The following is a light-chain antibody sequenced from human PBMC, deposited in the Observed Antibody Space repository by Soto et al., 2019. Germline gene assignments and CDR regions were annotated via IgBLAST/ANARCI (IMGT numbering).Light chain of an antibody. Sequence: EVVLTQSPGTLSLSPGERATLSCRASQSVSSNYLAWYQQKPGQAPRLLIYGASTRATGIPDRFSGSGSGTNFSLTISRLQPEDFATYYCQQSYDTPRTFGQGTKVDIK. CDR1: QSVSSNY. J-gene: IGKJ1*01. V-gene: IGKV3-20*01. CDR3: QQSYDTPRT. CDR2: GAS.